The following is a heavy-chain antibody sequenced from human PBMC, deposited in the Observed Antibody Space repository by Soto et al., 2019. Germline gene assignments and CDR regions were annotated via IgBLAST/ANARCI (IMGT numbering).Heavy chain of an antibody. CDR1: GGSISSGDYY. CDR2: IYYSGST. Sequence: QVQLQESGPGLVKPSQTLSLTCTVSGGSISSGDYYWSWIRQPPGKGLEWIGYIYYSGSTYYNPSLKSRVPIPVDTSKTQFSLKLSSVTAADTAVYYCARGGVTTGNSYYYYGMDVWGQGTTVTVSS. CDR3: ARGGVTTGNSYYYYGMDV. V-gene: IGHV4-30-4*01. D-gene: IGHD4-17*01. J-gene: IGHJ6*02.